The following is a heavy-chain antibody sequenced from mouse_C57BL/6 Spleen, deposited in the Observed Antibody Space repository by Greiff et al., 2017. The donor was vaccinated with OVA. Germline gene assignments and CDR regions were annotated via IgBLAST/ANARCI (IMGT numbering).Heavy chain of an antibody. J-gene: IGHJ4*01. CDR2: IYPGDGDT. CDR3: ARRQLRLDYYAMDY. D-gene: IGHD3-2*02. Sequence: VQLQQSGPELVKPGASVKISCKASGYAFSSSWMNWVKQRPGKGLEWIGRIYPGDGDTNYNGKFKGKATLTADKSSSTAYMQLSSLTSEDSAVYFCARRQLRLDYYAMDYWGQGTSVTVSS. V-gene: IGHV1-82*01. CDR1: GYAFSSSW.